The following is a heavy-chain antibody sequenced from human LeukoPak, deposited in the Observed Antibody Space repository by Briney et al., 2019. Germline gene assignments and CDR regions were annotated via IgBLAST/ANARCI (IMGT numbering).Heavy chain of an antibody. CDR1: GGSISSGGYY. D-gene: IGHD3-10*01. J-gene: IGHJ6*02. CDR3: ARGHRVGYYGSGSYFYYGMDV. CDR2: INHSGST. Sequence: SETLSLTCTVSGGSISSGGYYRSWIRQPPGKGLEWIGEINHSGSTNYNPSLKSRVTISVDTSKNQFSLKLSSVTAADTAVYYCARGHRVGYYGSGSYFYYGMDVWGQGTTVTVSS. V-gene: IGHV4-39*07.